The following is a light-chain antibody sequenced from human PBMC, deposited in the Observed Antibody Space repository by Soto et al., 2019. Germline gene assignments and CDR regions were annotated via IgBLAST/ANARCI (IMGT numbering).Light chain of an antibody. CDR3: QQYGSSPPIT. CDR1: EPIKTFY. Sequence: RSWLPGETATLSCKAIEPIKTFYFGWYQQKPGQAPRLLIYGASIRATGIPDRFSGSGSETDFTLTICRLEPEDFALYDCQQYGSSPPITFGEGTRPEIK. CDR2: GAS. V-gene: IGKV3-20*01. J-gene: IGKJ5*01.